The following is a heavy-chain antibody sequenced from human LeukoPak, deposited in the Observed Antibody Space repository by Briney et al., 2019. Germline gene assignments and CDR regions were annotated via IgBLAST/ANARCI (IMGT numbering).Heavy chain of an antibody. J-gene: IGHJ4*02. CDR1: GYTLTELS. Sequence: ASVKVSCKVSGYTLTELSTHWVRQAPGKGLEWMGGFDPEDGETIYAQKFQGRVTTTEDTSTDTAYMELSSLRSEDTAVYYCATRIVGATGSDYWGQGTLVTVSS. D-gene: IGHD1-26*01. CDR3: ATRIVGATGSDY. V-gene: IGHV1-24*01. CDR2: FDPEDGET.